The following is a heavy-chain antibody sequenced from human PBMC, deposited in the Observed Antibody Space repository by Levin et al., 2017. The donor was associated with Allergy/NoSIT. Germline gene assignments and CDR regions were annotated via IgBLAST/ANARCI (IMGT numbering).Heavy chain of an antibody. V-gene: IGHV3-23*01. J-gene: IGHJ3*01. Sequence: QSGGSLRLSCDASGFTLTEYAMSWVRQAPGKGLEWVSIITGGGFNTYYGDSVKGRFTVSRDISKNTLYLELNSLRAEDTAVYYCAKKQGGTSGFSFDVWGRGTMVTVSS. D-gene: IGHD1-1*01. CDR2: ITGGGFNT. CDR3: AKKQGGTSGFSFDV. CDR1: GFTLTEYA.